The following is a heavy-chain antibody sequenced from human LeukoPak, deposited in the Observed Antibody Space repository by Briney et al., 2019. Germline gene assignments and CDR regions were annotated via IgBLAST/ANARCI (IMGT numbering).Heavy chain of an antibody. CDR3: ARMDYYASRDNWFDP. CDR2: MNPNSGNT. D-gene: IGHD3-22*01. V-gene: IGHV1-8*01. J-gene: IGHJ5*02. Sequence: SVKVSCKASGYTFTSYDINWVRQATGQGLEWMGWMNPNSGNTGYAQKFQGRVTMTRNSSISTAYMELSSLRSEDTAVYYCARMDYYASRDNWFDPWGQGSLVTVSS. CDR1: GYTFTSYD.